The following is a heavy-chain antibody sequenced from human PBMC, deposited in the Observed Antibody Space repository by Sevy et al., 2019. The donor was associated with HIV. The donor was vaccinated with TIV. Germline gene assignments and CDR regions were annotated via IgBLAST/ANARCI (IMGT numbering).Heavy chain of an antibody. Sequence: ASVKVSCKVSGYTLTELSMHWVRQAPGKGLEWMGGFDPEDGETIYAQKFQGRVTMTEDTSTDTAYMELSSLRSEDTAVYYCATGNTYYYDSSGYQHVDYWGQGTLVTVSS. D-gene: IGHD3-22*01. CDR3: ATGNTYYYDSSGYQHVDY. V-gene: IGHV1-24*01. CDR2: FDPEDGET. CDR1: GYTLTELS. J-gene: IGHJ4*02.